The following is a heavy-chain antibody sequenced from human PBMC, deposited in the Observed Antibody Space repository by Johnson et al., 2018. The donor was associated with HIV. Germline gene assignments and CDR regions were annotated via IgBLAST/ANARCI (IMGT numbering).Heavy chain of an antibody. CDR3: AKGDPSGYDSSGSLEAFDI. D-gene: IGHD3-22*01. CDR1: GFTFDDYA. J-gene: IGHJ3*02. CDR2: ISYDGSNK. V-gene: IGHV3-30*18. Sequence: QVQLVESGGGLVQPGRSLRLSCAASGFTFDDYAMHWVRQAPGNGLEWVAVISYDGSNKYYADSVKGRFTISRDNSKNTLYLQMNSLRAEDTAVYYCAKGDPSGYDSSGSLEAFDIWGQGTMVTVSS.